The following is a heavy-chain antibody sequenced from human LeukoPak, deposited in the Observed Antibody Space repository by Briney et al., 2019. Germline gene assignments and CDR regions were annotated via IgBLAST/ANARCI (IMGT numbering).Heavy chain of an antibody. CDR1: GFFRSYA. D-gene: IGHD3-22*01. Sequence: SGGSLRLSCAASGFFRSYAMSWVRQAPGKGLEWVLAISGSGTSTYYADSVKGRFTISRDNSKNTLYLQMNSLRAEDTAVYYCEGTYYYDRSDDYWGQGTLVTVSS. J-gene: IGHJ4*02. V-gene: IGHV3-23*01. CDR3: EGTYYYDRSDDY. CDR2: ISGSGTST.